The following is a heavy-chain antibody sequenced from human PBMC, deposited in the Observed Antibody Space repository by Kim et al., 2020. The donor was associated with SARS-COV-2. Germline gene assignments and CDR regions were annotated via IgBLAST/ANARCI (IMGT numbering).Heavy chain of an antibody. J-gene: IGHJ4*02. D-gene: IGHD5-12*01. V-gene: IGHV4-59*13. CDR1: GASIISYY. CDR3: ARRSGYESFDY. CDR2: IYYSGST. Sequence: SETLSLTCTVSGASIISYYWSWIRQPPEKGLELIAYIYYSGSTSYNPSLKRRVTISVDTSKNQFSLKLRSVTAADTAVYYCARRSGYESFDYWGQGTLVTVSS.